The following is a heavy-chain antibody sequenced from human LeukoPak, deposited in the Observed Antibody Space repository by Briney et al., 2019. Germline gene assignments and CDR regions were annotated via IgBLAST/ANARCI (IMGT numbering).Heavy chain of an antibody. CDR1: GGSISSSNW. CDR3: ARQDYDFWSGYYDY. V-gene: IGHV4-4*02. CDR2: IYHSGST. J-gene: IGHJ4*02. D-gene: IGHD3-3*01. Sequence: SETLSLTCAVSGGSISSSNWWSWVRQPPGKGLEWIGEIYHSGSTNYNPSLKSRVTISVDKSKNQFSLKLSSVTAADTAVYYCARQDYDFWSGYYDYWGQGTLVTVSS.